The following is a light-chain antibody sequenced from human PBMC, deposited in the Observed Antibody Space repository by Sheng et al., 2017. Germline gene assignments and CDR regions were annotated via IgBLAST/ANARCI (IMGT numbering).Light chain of an antibody. CDR2: AAS. CDR3: QQSYSLT. Sequence: DIQMTQSPSSLSASVGDRVTITCRASQSISSYLNWYQQKPGKAPKLLIYAASSLQSGVPSRFSGSGSGTDFTLTISSLQPEDFATYYCQQSYSLTFVGGTKVEIK. CDR1: QSISSY. V-gene: IGKV1-39*01. J-gene: IGKJ4*01.